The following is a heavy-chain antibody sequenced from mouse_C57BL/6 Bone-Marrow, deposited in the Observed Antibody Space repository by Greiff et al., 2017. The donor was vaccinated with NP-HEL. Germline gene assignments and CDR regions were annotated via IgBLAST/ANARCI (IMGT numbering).Heavy chain of an antibody. D-gene: IGHD2-5*01. V-gene: IGHV1-63*01. CDR2: IYPGGGYT. J-gene: IGHJ2*01. CDR1: GYTFTNYW. CDR3: ARSRSNYLFDY. Sequence: QVQLQQSGAELVRPGTSVKMSCKASGYTFTNYWIGWAKQRPGHGLEWIGDIYPGGGYTNYNEKFKGKATLTADESSSTAYMQFSSLTSEDSAIYYCARSRSNYLFDYWGQGTTLTVSS.